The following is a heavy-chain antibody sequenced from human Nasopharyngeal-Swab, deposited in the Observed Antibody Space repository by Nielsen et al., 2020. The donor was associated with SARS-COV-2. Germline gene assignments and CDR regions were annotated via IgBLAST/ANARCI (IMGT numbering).Heavy chain of an antibody. CDR2: MSISGTST. V-gene: IGHV3-23*01. CDR1: GFTFSNYA. Sequence: GESLKISCAASGFTFSNYAMTWVRQAPGKGLEWVSSMSISGTSTYYADSVKGRFTISRDNSKNTLYLLMNSLRAEDTAVYYCAKELRPNDYWGQGTQVTVSS. J-gene: IGHJ4*02. D-gene: IGHD2-15*01. CDR3: AKELRPNDY.